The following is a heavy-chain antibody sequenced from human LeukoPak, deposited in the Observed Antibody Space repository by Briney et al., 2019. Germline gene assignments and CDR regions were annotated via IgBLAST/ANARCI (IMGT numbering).Heavy chain of an antibody. J-gene: IGHJ6*02. Sequence: GGSLRLSCAASGFTVSSNYMSWVRQAPGKGLEWVSVIYSGGSTYYADSVKGRFTISRDNSKNTLYLQMNSLRAEDTAVYYCARFSGSRRYYYYYGMDVWGQGTTVTVSS. D-gene: IGHD1-26*01. V-gene: IGHV3-66*01. CDR3: ARFSGSRRYYYYYGMDV. CDR1: GFTVSSNY. CDR2: IYSGGST.